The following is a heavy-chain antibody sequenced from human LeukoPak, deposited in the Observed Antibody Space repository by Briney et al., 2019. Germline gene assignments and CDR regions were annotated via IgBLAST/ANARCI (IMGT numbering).Heavy chain of an antibody. CDR1: GFTFSSYE. Sequence: GGSLRLSCAASGFTFSSYEMNWVRQAPGKGLEWVSVIYSGGSTYYADSVKGRFTISRDNSKNTLYLQMNSLRAEDTAVYYCARCGTYGLGGFDYWGQGTLVTVSS. V-gene: IGHV3-53*01. D-gene: IGHD1-26*01. CDR3: ARCGTYGLGGFDY. CDR2: IYSGGST. J-gene: IGHJ4*02.